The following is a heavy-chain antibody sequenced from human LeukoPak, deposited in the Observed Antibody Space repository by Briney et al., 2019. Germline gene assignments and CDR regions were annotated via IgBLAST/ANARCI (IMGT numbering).Heavy chain of an antibody. CDR2: ISAYNGNT. D-gene: IGHD6-13*01. V-gene: IGHV1-18*01. J-gene: IGHJ6*02. CDR1: GYTFTSYG. Sequence: WASVKVSCTASGYTFTSYGISWVRQAPGQGLEWMGWISAYNGNTNYAQKLQGRVTMTRNTSISTAYMELSSLRSEDTAVYYCARAERGIAAAGQNYYYGMDVWGQGTTVTVSS. CDR3: ARAERGIAAAGQNYYYGMDV.